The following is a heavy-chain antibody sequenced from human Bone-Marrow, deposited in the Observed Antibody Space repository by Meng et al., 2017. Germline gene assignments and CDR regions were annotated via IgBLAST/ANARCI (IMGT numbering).Heavy chain of an antibody. D-gene: IGHD3-10*01. V-gene: IGHV3-23*01. Sequence: GESLKISCAASGFSFSSYAMSWVRHAPGKGLEWVSALSGGGFTTYYADSVKGRFAISRHNSKNTLYLQMNSLRAEETALYYCAKYSYGLGDYLDYWGQGALVTVSS. CDR1: GFSFSSYA. CDR2: LSGGGFTT. CDR3: AKYSYGLGDYLDY. J-gene: IGHJ4*02.